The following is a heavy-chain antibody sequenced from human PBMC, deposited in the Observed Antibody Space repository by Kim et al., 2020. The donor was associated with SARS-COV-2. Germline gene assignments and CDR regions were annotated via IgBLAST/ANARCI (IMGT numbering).Heavy chain of an antibody. J-gene: IGHJ4*02. CDR2: IYYSGST. D-gene: IGHD3-10*01. V-gene: IGHV4-39*01. Sequence: SETLSLTCTVSGGSISSSSYYWGWIRQPPGKGLEWIGSIYYSGSTYYNPSLKSRVTISVDTSKNQFSLKLSSVTAADTAVYYCARLSDYYGSAPDYWGQGTLVTVSS. CDR3: ARLSDYYGSAPDY. CDR1: GGSISSSSYY.